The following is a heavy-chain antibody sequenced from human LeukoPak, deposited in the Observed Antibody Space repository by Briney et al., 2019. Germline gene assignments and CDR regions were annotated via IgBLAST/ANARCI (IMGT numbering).Heavy chain of an antibody. J-gene: IGHJ4*02. CDR3: ARDITGSFDY. CDR1: GGSISSGSYY. CDR2: IYTSGST. V-gene: IGHV4-61*02. Sequence: PSETLSLTCTVSGGSISSGSYYWSWIRQPAGKGLEWIGRIYTSGSTYYNPSLKSRVTISVDTSKNQFSLKLSSVTAADTAVYYCARDITGSFDYWGQGNLVTVSS. D-gene: IGHD1-14*01.